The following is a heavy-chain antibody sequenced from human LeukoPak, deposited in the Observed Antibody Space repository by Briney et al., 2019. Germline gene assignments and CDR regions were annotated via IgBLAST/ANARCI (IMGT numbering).Heavy chain of an antibody. CDR2: IRYDGSNK. CDR1: GFTFSSYG. J-gene: IGHJ5*02. V-gene: IGHV3-30*02. Sequence: GGSLRLSCAASGFTFSSYGMHWVRQAPGKGLEWVAFIRYDGSNKYYADSVKGRFTISRDNSKNTLYLQMNSLRAEDTAVYYCAKDEEDIVVVPLDPWGQGTLVTVSS. D-gene: IGHD2-2*01. CDR3: AKDEEDIVVVPLDP.